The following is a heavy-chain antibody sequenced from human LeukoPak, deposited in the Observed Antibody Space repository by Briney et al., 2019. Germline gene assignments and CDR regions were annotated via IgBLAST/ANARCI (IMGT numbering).Heavy chain of an antibody. J-gene: IGHJ4*02. CDR1: GYTFTSYG. CDR2: ISAYNGNT. CDR3: ARDSSIAARPALRPLDY. V-gene: IGHV1-18*01. D-gene: IGHD6-6*01. Sequence: ASVKVSCKASGYTFTSYGLSWVRQAPGQGLEWMGWISAYNGNTNFAQKLQGRITMTTDTSTSTAYMELRSLRSDDTAVYYCARDSSIAARPALRPLDYWGQGTLVTVSS.